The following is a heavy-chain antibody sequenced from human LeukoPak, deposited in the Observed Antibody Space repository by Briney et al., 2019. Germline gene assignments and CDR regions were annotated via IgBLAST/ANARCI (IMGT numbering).Heavy chain of an antibody. V-gene: IGHV3-23*01. Sequence: AGGSLRLSCAASGFTFSSYAMSWVRQAPGKGLEWVSAISGSGGSTYYADSVKGRFTISRDNSKSTLYLQMNSLRAEDTAVYYCAKDIPREDYDFWSGYFPPVFDYWGQGTLVTVSS. CDR1: GFTFSSYA. D-gene: IGHD3-3*01. CDR3: AKDIPREDYDFWSGYFPPVFDY. J-gene: IGHJ4*02. CDR2: ISGSGGST.